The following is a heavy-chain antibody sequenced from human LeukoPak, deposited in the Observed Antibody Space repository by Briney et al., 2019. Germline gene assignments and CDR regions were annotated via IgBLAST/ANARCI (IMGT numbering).Heavy chain of an antibody. J-gene: IGHJ4*02. V-gene: IGHV3-30-3*01. CDR1: GFTFSSYA. D-gene: IGHD6-19*01. Sequence: GGSLRLYCAASGFTFSSYAMHWVGQAPGKGQVWVAVISYDGSSKYYADSVKRRITISRDNSKNTLYLQMSSPKAEDTAVYYCAKGARIAVAVLDYCGQGTLVTVSS. CDR3: AKGARIAVAVLDY. CDR2: ISYDGSSK.